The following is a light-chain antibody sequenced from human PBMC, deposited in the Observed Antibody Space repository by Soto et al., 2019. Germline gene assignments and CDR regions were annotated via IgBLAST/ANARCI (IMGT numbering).Light chain of an antibody. CDR2: GAS. CDR1: QSVSID. Sequence: IVIKLSPATLSVYQGERATLSCRASQSVSIDLAWYQQTPGQAPRLLIYGASTRATGIPVRFSGSASGTEFTLTISSLQSEDFTVYYCPHSKKRPLTFAQGTKVAIK. J-gene: IGKJ1*01. CDR3: PHSKKRPLT. V-gene: IGKV3-15*01.